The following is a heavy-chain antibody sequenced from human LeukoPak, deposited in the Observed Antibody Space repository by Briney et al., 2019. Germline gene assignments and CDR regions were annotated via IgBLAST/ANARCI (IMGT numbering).Heavy chain of an antibody. V-gene: IGHV3-30*04. CDR3: ARDYTGYDILTGYFDY. D-gene: IGHD3-9*01. J-gene: IGHJ4*02. CDR2: ISYDGSNK. Sequence: GGSLRLSCAASGFTFSSYAMHWVRQAPGKGLEWVAVISYDGSNKYYADSVKGRFTISRDNSKNTLYLQMNSLRAEDTAVYYCARDYTGYDILTGYFDYWGQGTLVTVSS. CDR1: GFTFSSYA.